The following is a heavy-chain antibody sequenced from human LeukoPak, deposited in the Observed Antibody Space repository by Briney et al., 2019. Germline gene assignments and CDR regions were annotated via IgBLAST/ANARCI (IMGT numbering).Heavy chain of an antibody. Sequence: AGGSLRLSCVVFGFNFDNFAMHWVRQPLGKGLEWVAVISHDGRTKYYADSMKGRITISRDNSKNTLFLQMNNLRSEDTAVYYCARDRDTAMDSPYYFDYWGQGTLVTVSS. V-gene: IGHV3-30*04. CDR1: GFNFDNFA. D-gene: IGHD5-18*01. CDR3: ARDRDTAMDSPYYFDY. CDR2: ISHDGRTK. J-gene: IGHJ4*02.